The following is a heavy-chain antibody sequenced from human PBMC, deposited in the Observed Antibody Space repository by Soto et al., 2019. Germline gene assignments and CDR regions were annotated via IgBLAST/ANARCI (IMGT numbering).Heavy chain of an antibody. Sequence: QVQLVQCGAELKKPGSSVKVSCKASGDTFSGYPINWVRQAPGEGLEWMGRIIPVFGTTNDAQRFEGRVTFTADEVTNTAYMELRGLLSEDTAVYYCARDGGFGELKYWGPGTLVTVSS. CDR3: ARDGGFGELKY. J-gene: IGHJ4*02. CDR1: GDTFSGYP. D-gene: IGHD3-10*01. CDR2: IIPVFGTT. V-gene: IGHV1-69*18.